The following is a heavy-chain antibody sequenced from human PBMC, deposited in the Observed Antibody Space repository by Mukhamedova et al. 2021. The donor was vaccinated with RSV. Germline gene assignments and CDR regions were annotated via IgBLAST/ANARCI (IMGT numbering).Heavy chain of an antibody. V-gene: IGHV3-48*01. CDR2: ISSSSSTI. D-gene: IGHD3/OR15-3a*01. J-gene: IGHJ4*02. Sequence: EWVSYISSSSSTIYYADSVKGRFTISRDNAKNSLLLQMNSLRAEDTAIYFCARAGLAINIIDYWGQGTPVTVSS. CDR3: ARAGLAINIIDY.